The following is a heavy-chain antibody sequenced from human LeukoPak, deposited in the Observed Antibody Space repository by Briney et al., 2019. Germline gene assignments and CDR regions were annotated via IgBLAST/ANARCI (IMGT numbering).Heavy chain of an antibody. CDR3: ARSGSGLYPYYYYYMDV. CDR2: IIPIFGTA. J-gene: IGHJ6*03. Sequence: ASVKVSCKASGGTFSSYAISWVRQAPGQGLEWMGGIIPIFGTANYAQKFQGRVTITTDESTSTAYMEPSSLRSEDTAVYYCARSGSGLYPYYYYYMDVWDKGTTVTVSS. CDR1: GGTFSSYA. V-gene: IGHV1-69*05. D-gene: IGHD3-3*01.